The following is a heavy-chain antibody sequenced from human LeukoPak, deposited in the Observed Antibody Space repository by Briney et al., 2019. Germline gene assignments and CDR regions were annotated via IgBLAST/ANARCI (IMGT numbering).Heavy chain of an antibody. CDR3: ARGGYSYGYFGAFDI. CDR1: GGSISSGGYY. Sequence: SETLSLTCTVSGGSISSGGYYWGWIRQHPGKGLEWIGYIYYSGSTYYNPSLKSRVTISVDTSKNQFSLKLSSVTAADTAVYYCARGGYSYGYFGAFDIWGQGTMVTVSS. J-gene: IGHJ3*02. D-gene: IGHD5-18*01. CDR2: IYYSGST. V-gene: IGHV4-31*03.